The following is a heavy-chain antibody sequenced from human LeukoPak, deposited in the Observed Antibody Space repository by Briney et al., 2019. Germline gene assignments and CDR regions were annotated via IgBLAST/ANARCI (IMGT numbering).Heavy chain of an antibody. CDR3: AKETSDQRY. J-gene: IGHJ4*02. CDR1: GFTFSSYG. V-gene: IGHV3-30*18. Sequence: GGSLRLSCAASGFTFSSYGMHWVRQAPGKGLEWVAVISYDGSNKYYADSVKGRFTISRDNSKSTLFLQMNSLRAEDTAVYYCAKETSDQRYWGQGTLVTVSS. D-gene: IGHD6-6*01. CDR2: ISYDGSNK.